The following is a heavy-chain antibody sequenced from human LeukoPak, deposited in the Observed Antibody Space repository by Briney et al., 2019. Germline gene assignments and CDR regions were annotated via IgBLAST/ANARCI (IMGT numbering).Heavy chain of an antibody. CDR2: IYHSGST. D-gene: IGHD1-26*01. CDR3: AREGGATQPFDY. CDR1: GYSISSGYY. J-gene: IGHJ4*02. Sequence: PSETLSLTCAVSGYSISSGYYWGWVGQPPGKGLEWIGSIYHSGSTYYNPSLKSRVTISVDTSKNQFSLKLSSVTAADTAVYYCAREGGATQPFDYWGQGTLVTVSS. V-gene: IGHV4-38-2*02.